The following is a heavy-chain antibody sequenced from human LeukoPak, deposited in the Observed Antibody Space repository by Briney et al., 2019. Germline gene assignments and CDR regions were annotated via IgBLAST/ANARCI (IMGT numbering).Heavy chain of an antibody. D-gene: IGHD3-10*01. CDR3: ARDQLLSWFDP. J-gene: IGHJ5*02. CDR2: IYYSGST. V-gene: IGHV4-59*01. CDR1: GGSISSYY. Sequence: PSETLSLTCTVSGGSISSYYWSWIRQPPGKGLEWIGYIYYSGSTNYNPSLKSRVTISGDTSKNQLSLKLSSVTAADTAVYYCARDQLLSWFDPWGQGTLVTVSS.